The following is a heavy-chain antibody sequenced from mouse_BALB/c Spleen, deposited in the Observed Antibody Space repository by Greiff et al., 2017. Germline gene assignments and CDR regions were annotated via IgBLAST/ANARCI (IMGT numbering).Heavy chain of an antibody. Sequence: VQLQQSGPELVKPGASVKISCKASGYSFTGYFMNWVMQSHGKSLEWIGRINPYNGDTFYNQKFKGKATLTVDKSSSTAHMELRSLASEDSAVYYCARSYYRYDGDYWGQGTTLTVSS. CDR3: ARSYYRYDGDY. CDR1: GYSFTGYF. CDR2: INPYNGDT. D-gene: IGHD2-14*01. V-gene: IGHV1-20*02. J-gene: IGHJ2*01.